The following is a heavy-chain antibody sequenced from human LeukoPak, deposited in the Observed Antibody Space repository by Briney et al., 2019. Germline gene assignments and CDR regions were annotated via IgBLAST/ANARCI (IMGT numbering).Heavy chain of an antibody. V-gene: IGHV3-48*01. CDR1: GFTFSSYS. D-gene: IGHD3/OR15-3a*01. J-gene: IGHJ5*02. CDR3: AKWSSNMIFGVVSENWFDP. Sequence: GGSLRLSCAASGFTFSSYSMNWVRQAPGKGLEWVSYISSSSRTIYDADSVKGRFTISRDNAKNSLYLQMNSLRAEDTAVYYCAKWSSNMIFGVVSENWFDPWGQGTLVTVSS. CDR2: ISSSSRTI.